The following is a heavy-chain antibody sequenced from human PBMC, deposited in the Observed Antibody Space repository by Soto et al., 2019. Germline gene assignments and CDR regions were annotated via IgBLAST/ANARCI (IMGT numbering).Heavy chain of an antibody. CDR3: ARGDSPVQFDY. D-gene: IGHD4-4*01. V-gene: IGHV1-18*01. CDR1: GYTFINYG. Sequence: QVQLVQSGAEMRKPGASVKVSCKTSGYTFINYGISWLRQAPGQGLAWMGWINGYNGNTNYAQNFQGRVAMTTDTSTSTVYMELRNLRSDDTAVYYCARGDSPVQFDYWGQGTLVTVSS. J-gene: IGHJ4*02. CDR2: INGYNGNT.